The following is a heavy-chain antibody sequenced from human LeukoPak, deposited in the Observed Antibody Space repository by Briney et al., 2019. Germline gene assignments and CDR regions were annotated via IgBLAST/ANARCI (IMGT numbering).Heavy chain of an antibody. J-gene: IGHJ5*02. V-gene: IGHV4-4*07. D-gene: IGHD3-22*01. CDR1: GGSVTSYY. Sequence: SETLSLTCTVSGGSVTSYYWSWIRQSAGKGLEWIGRIYITGDTTYNPSLKSRVTMSLDTSKNQFSLKLSSVTAADTAVYYCARAAYYYDSTKNWFDPWGQGTLVTVSS. CDR3: ARAAYYYDSTKNWFDP. CDR2: IYITGDT.